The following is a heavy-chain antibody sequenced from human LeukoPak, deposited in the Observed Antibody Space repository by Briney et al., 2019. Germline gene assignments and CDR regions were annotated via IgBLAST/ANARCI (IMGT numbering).Heavy chain of an antibody. J-gene: IGHJ4*02. V-gene: IGHV1-18*01. D-gene: IGHD2-15*01. Sequence: ASVKVSCKASGYTFTSYGISWVRQAPGQGLEWMGWISAYTGNTNYAQKLQGRVTMTTDTSTSTAYMELRSLRSDDTAVYYCARDRGPASGGSVDYWGQGTLVTVSS. CDR3: ARDRGPASGGSVDY. CDR1: GYTFTSYG. CDR2: ISAYTGNT.